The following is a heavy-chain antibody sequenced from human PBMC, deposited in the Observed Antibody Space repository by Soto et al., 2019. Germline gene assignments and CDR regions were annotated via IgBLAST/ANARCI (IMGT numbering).Heavy chain of an antibody. D-gene: IGHD6-19*01. CDR1: GGSISSYY. Sequence: SETLSLTCTVSGGSISSYYWSWIRQPPGKGLEWIGYIYYSGSTNYNPSLKSRVTISVDTSKNQFSLKLSSVTAADTAVYYCAREVTGIAVLFDYWGQGTLVTVSS. CDR2: IYYSGST. J-gene: IGHJ4*02. CDR3: AREVTGIAVLFDY. V-gene: IGHV4-59*01.